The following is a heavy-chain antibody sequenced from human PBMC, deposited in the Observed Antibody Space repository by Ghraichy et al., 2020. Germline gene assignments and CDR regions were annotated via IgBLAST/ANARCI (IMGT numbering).Heavy chain of an antibody. Sequence: GGSLRLSCAASGFTFSSYAMSWVRQAPGKGLEWVSTISGSGSGGRTYYADSVKGRFTISRDNSKNTLYLQMNSLRAEDTAVYYCAKSAVADTAFDYWGQGAWSPSPQ. J-gene: IGHJ4*02. D-gene: IGHD6-19*01. CDR1: GFTFSSYA. CDR2: ISGSGSGGRT. CDR3: AKSAVADTAFDY. V-gene: IGHV3-23*01.